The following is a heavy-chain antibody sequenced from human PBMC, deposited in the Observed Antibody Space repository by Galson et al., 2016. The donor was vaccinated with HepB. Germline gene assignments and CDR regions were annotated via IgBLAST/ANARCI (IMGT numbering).Heavy chain of an antibody. D-gene: IGHD5-18*01. Sequence: SLRLSCAASEYTFRSYSMSWVRQAPGKGLEWISYITASGTTYYADSVEGRFTISRDNAKDSLYLQMNSLRVEDTAVFFCARDGGKSNGFPFDLWGRGTPVTVSS. CDR1: EYTFRSYS. V-gene: IGHV3-48*01. J-gene: IGHJ5*02. CDR3: ARDGGKSNGFPFDL. CDR2: ITASGTT.